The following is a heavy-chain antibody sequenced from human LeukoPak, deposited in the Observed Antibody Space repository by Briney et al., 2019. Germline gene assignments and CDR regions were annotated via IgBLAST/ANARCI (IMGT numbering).Heavy chain of an antibody. Sequence: SXTXTXXGXXISSGGXYWSWIRQHPGKGLEWIGYIYYSGSTHYNPSLKSLASISVDTSKNQFSLKLSSVTAADTAVYYCARGGRSMIVNYWGQGTLVTVSS. J-gene: IGHJ4*02. CDR1: GXXISSGGXY. D-gene: IGHD3-22*01. CDR3: ARGGRSMIVNY. V-gene: IGHV4-31*01. CDR2: IYYSGST.